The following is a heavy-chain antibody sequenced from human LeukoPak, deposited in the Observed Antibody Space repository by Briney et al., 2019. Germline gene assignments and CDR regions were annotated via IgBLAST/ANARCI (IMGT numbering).Heavy chain of an antibody. V-gene: IGHV3-23*01. D-gene: IGHD3-16*01. J-gene: IGHJ5*02. CDR3: AQSRGGWFDP. CDR1: VFTFITYV. Sequence: GALRLSCAASVFTFITYVLGWVRQGPGKGVDWVSTITGSGTNTYYADSVKGRFTISRDNSKNTLYLQMNSLRAEDTAIYYCAQSRGGWFDPWGQGTLVTVSS. CDR2: ITGSGTNT.